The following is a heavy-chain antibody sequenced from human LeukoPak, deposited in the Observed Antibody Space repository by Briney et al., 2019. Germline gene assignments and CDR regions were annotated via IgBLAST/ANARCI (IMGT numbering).Heavy chain of an antibody. CDR3: ARASHDYGDYSHFDY. CDR1: GGSISSRNW. V-gene: IGHV4-4*02. J-gene: IGHJ4*02. D-gene: IGHD4-17*01. Sequence: SGTLSLTCAVSGGSISSRNWWCWVRQPPGKGLEGFGEIYHSGSTNYNHSLKTRFTISVDKSKNQFSLKLSSVTAADTAVYYCARASHDYGDYSHFDYWGQGTLVTVSS. CDR2: IYHSGST.